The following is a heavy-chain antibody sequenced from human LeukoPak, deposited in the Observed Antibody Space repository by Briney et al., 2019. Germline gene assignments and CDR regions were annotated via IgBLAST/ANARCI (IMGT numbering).Heavy chain of an antibody. Sequence: ASVKVSCKASGYTFTSYYMHWVRPAPGQGLEWMGIINPSGDDTSHAQKFRGRVTMTSGTSTSTVYMDLSSLTSEDTAVYYCARDVSDAFDIWGQETMVTVSS. CDR2: INPSGDDT. CDR3: ARDVSDAFDI. V-gene: IGHV1-46*01. J-gene: IGHJ3*02. CDR1: GYTFTSYY.